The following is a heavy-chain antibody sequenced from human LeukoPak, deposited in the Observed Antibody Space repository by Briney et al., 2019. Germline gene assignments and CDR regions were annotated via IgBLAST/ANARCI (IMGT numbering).Heavy chain of an antibody. D-gene: IGHD3-22*01. CDR3: ARGPYSYDSSGAFDI. CDR1: GFPFSTFG. Sequence: GGTLRLSCVVSGFPFSTFGMNWVRQAPGKGLEWLSIISGSGSSTFYADSVKGRFTVSRDNSKNTLYLQMNSLRAEDTAVYFCARGPYSYDSSGAFDIWGQGTMVTVSS. J-gene: IGHJ3*02. V-gene: IGHV3-23*01. CDR2: ISGSGSST.